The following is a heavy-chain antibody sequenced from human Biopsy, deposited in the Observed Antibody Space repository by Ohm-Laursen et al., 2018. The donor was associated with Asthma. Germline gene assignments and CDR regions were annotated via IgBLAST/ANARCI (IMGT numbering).Heavy chain of an antibody. V-gene: IGHV3-30*03. D-gene: IGHD1-14*01. CDR3: ARDAGMNLAPGHWSFDL. J-gene: IGHJ2*01. CDR1: GFTFSTFG. CDR2: TSYDGSKT. Sequence: SLRFSCAASGFTFSTFGMHWVRQAPGKGLEWVALTSYDGSKTYYADSVTGRFTISRDNSKNTLYLHMNSLRSEDTAVYYCARDAGMNLAPGHWSFDLWGRGTLLTVSS.